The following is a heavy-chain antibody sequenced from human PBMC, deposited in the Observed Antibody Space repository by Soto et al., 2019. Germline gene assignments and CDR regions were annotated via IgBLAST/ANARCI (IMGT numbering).Heavy chain of an antibody. V-gene: IGHV3-9*01. Sequence: EVQLVESGGGLVQPGRSLRLSCAASGFTVDDFAMHWVRQAPGKGLEWVSGISWNSAMIGYADSVKGRFTISRDNAKNSLYLQMNSLRPEDTALYVCAKDNRADRGAFDYWGQGTLVSVFS. D-gene: IGHD3-10*01. J-gene: IGHJ4*02. CDR3: AKDNRADRGAFDY. CDR2: ISWNSAMI. CDR1: GFTVDDFA.